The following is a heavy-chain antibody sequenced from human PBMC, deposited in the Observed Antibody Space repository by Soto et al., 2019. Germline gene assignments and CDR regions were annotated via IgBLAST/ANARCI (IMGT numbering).Heavy chain of an antibody. J-gene: IGHJ6*02. D-gene: IGHD2-15*01. Sequence: GGSLRLSCTASGFTFGDYAMSWVRQAPGKGLEWVGFIRSKAYGGTTEYAASVKGRFTISRDDSKSIAYLQMNSLKTEDTAVYYCTRETVVVVAASYGMDVWGQGTTVTSP. CDR1: GFTFGDYA. V-gene: IGHV3-49*04. CDR3: TRETVVVVAASYGMDV. CDR2: IRSKAYGGTT.